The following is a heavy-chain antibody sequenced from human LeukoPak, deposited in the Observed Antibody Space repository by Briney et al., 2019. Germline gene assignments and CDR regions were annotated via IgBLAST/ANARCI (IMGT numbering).Heavy chain of an antibody. CDR2: IYPGDSDT. J-gene: IGHJ4*02. D-gene: IGHD6-13*01. Sequence: HGESLKISCKGSGFSFTSYWIAWVRQMPGKGLEWMGIIYPGDSDTRYSPSFQGQVTISADKSISTAYLQWSSLKASDTAMYYCAKTGIASTGTSNFFDSWGQGTLVTVSS. CDR3: AKTGIASTGTSNFFDS. V-gene: IGHV5-51*01. CDR1: GFSFTSYW.